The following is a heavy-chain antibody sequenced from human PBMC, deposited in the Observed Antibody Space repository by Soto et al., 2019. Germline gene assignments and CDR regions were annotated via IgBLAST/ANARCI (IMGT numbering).Heavy chain of an antibody. D-gene: IGHD5-18*01. V-gene: IGHV3-23*01. J-gene: IGHJ4*02. CDR1: GFTFSSYA. Sequence: EVQLLESGGGLVQPGGSLRLSCAASGFTFSSYAMSWVRQAPGKGLEWVSAISGSGGSTYYADSVKGRFTISRDNSKNTLYLQMNSLRPEDTAVYYCAKDSGYSYGYFDYWGQGTLVTVSS. CDR3: AKDSGYSYGYFDY. CDR2: ISGSGGST.